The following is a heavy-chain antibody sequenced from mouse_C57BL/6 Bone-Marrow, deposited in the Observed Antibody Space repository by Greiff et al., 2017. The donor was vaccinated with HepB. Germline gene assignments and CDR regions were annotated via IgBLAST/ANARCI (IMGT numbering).Heavy chain of an antibody. V-gene: IGHV1-19*01. CDR1: GYTFTDYY. Sequence: DVKLQESGPVLVKPGASVKMSCKASGYTFTDYYMNWVKQSHGKSLEWIGVINPYNGGTSYNQKFKGKATLTVDKSSSTAYMELNSLTSEDSAVYYCARGYYGRTWFAYWGQGTLVTVSA. CDR2: INPYNGGT. J-gene: IGHJ3*01. CDR3: ARGYYGRTWFAY. D-gene: IGHD1-1*01.